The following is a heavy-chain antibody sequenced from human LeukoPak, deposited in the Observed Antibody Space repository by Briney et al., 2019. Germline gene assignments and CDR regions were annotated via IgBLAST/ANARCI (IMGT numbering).Heavy chain of an antibody. CDR1: GFTFSDCW. J-gene: IGHJ4*02. CDR3: VRRGNRWGDY. V-gene: IGHV3-7*01. D-gene: IGHD3-16*01. CDR2: IKDDGSEI. Sequence: GGSLRLSCEASGFTFSDCWMSWIRQTPGRGLEWVANIKDDGSEIYYVDSVKGRFTISRDNAKNSLYLQMNSLRAEDTAVYYCVRRGNRWGDYWGQGTLVTVSS.